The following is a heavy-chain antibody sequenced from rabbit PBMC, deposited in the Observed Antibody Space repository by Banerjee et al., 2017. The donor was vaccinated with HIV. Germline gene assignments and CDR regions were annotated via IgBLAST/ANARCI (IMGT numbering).Heavy chain of an antibody. V-gene: IGHV1S45*01. Sequence: QEQLEESGGDLVKPEGSLTLTCTASGFSFSNKYVMCWVRQAPGKGLEWIACIYADSSGNTYYASWAKGRFTISKTSSTTVTLQMTSLTAADTATHFCARDLAGVIGWNFNLWGPGTLVTVS. CDR3: ARDLAGVIGWNFNL. CDR2: IYADSSGNT. J-gene: IGHJ4*01. CDR1: GFSFSNKYV. D-gene: IGHD4-1*01.